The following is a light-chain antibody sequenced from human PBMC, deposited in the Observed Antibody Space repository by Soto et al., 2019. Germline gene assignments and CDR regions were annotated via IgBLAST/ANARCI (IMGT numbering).Light chain of an antibody. CDR2: DAS. V-gene: IGKV3-11*01. CDR3: QQPSYSPVT. J-gene: IGKJ5*01. CDR1: QSASSY. Sequence: ASQSASSYLAWYQQKPRQAPRLLIYDASNGATCIPARFSGRGCSAVSAFLLSRPAHEDFAVSFCQQPSYSPVTYGGGTRLEIK.